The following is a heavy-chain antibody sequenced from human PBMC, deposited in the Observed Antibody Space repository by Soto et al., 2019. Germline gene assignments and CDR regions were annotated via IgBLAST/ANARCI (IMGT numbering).Heavy chain of an antibody. J-gene: IGHJ4*02. Sequence: QVQLVESGGGVVQPGRSLRLSCAASGFTFSSYAMHWVRQAPGKGLEWVAVIWYDGSNKYYADSVKGRFTISRDNSKNTLYLQMNSLRAEDTAVYYCARDHMYYYDSSGLIDYWGQGTLVTVSS. CDR2: IWYDGSNK. CDR3: ARDHMYYYDSSGLIDY. CDR1: GFTFSSYA. D-gene: IGHD3-22*01. V-gene: IGHV3-33*08.